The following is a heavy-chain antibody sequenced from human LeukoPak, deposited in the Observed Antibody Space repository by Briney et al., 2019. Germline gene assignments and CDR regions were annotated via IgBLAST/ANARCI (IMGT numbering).Heavy chain of an antibody. D-gene: IGHD3-3*01. CDR1: GYTFTSYG. CDR2: ISAYNGNT. J-gene: IGHJ4*02. V-gene: IGHV1-18*01. Sequence: GASVKVSCKASGYTFTSYGISWVRQAPGQGLEWRVWISAYNGNTNYAQKLQGRVTMTTDTSTSTAYMELRSLRSDDTAVYYCARVAGYYDFWSGYFTPTPFDYWGQGTLVTVSS. CDR3: ARVAGYYDFWSGYFTPTPFDY.